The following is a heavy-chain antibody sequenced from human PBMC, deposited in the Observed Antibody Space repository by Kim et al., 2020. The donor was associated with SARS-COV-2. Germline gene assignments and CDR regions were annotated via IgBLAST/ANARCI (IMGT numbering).Heavy chain of an antibody. CDR2: MNPNSGNT. D-gene: IGHD3-3*01. Sequence: ASVKVSCKASGYTFTSYDINWVRQATGQGLEWMGWMNPNSGNTGYAQKFQGRVTMTRNTSISTAYMELSSLRSEDTAVYYCARARYDFWSGYNQGFDYWGQGTLVTVSS. J-gene: IGHJ4*02. CDR1: GYTFTSYD. CDR3: ARARYDFWSGYNQGFDY. V-gene: IGHV1-8*01.